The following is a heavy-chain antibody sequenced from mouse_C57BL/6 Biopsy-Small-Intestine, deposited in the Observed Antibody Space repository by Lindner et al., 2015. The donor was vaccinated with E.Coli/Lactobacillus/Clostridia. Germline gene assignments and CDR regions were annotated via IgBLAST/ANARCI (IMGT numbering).Heavy chain of an antibody. CDR1: GYTFTDYY. CDR2: IYPGSGNA. CDR3: AGGLPPLYALDY. V-gene: IGHV1-84*01. Sequence: VQLQESGPELVKPGASVKISCKASGYTFTDYYINWVNQRPGQGLEWIGWIYPGSGNARYNEKFKGKATLTIDTSSSTAYMQLSSLTSEDSAVYFCAGGLPPLYALDYWGQGASVTVSS. D-gene: IGHD2-2*01. J-gene: IGHJ4*01.